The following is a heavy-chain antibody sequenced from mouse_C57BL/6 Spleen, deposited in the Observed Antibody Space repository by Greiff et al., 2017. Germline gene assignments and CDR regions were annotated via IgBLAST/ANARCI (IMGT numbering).Heavy chain of an antibody. CDR3: ARDGYSGLAY. V-gene: IGHV3-6*01. D-gene: IGHD2-3*01. CDR2: ISYDGSN. Sequence: EVKVEESGPGLVKPSQSLSLTCSVTGYSITSGYYWNWIRQFPGNKLEWMGYISYDGSNNYNPSLKNRISITRDTSKNQFFLKLNSVTTEDTATYYCARDGYSGLAYWGQGTLVTVSA. CDR1: GYSITSGYY. J-gene: IGHJ3*01.